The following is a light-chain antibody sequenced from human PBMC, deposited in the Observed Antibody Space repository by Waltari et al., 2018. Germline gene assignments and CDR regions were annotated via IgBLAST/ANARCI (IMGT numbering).Light chain of an antibody. Sequence: DIQMTQSTSSLSASVGDRVTITCRASQSIGSYVNWYKQKPGKDPEILIYAAARAQSGRSSRFSGSGSGTDFTLTISSLQPEDFATYYCQQSYSAPWTFGQGSKV. CDR2: AAA. CDR1: QSIGSY. CDR3: QQSYSAPWT. J-gene: IGKJ1*01. V-gene: IGKV1-39*01.